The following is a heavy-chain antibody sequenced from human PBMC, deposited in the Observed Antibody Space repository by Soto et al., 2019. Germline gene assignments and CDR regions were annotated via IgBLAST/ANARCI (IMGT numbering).Heavy chain of an antibody. V-gene: IGHV3-72*01. CDR1: GLIFSDYH. CDR2: IRRKANSYTT. J-gene: IGHJ6*02. Sequence: EVQLVESGGGLVQPGGSLRLSCAASGLIFSDYHMDWVRQAPGKGLEWVGRIRRKANSYTTEYAASVKGRFTISREDSKNSLYLQMNRLKSEDTAVYYCAMLGGWSGGSSGMDVWGQGTTVNVSS. D-gene: IGHD6-19*01. CDR3: AMLGGWSGGSSGMDV.